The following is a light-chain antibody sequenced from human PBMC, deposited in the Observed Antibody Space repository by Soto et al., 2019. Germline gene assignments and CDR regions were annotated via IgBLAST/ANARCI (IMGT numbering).Light chain of an antibody. J-gene: IGKJ1*01. Sequence: EIVLTQSPATLSLSPGETATLSCRASQSVSGYIGWYQQKPGQAPRLLIYADSNRATGIPARFSGSGSGTDFTLTISSLEPEDFATYYCQHYNSYSEAFGQGTKVDIK. CDR2: ADS. CDR1: QSVSGY. V-gene: IGKV3-11*01. CDR3: QHYNSYSEA.